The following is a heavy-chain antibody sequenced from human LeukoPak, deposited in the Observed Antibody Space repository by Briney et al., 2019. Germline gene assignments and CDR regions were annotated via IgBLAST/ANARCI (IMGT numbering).Heavy chain of an antibody. CDR1: GGTFSSYA. Sequence: ASVKVSCKASGGTFSSYAISWVRQAPGQGLEWMGMINPSGGSTSYAQKFQGRVTMTRDMSTSTVYMELNSLRSEDTAIYYCASEAIMITFGGVSWGQGTLVTVSS. CDR2: INPSGGST. J-gene: IGHJ5*02. V-gene: IGHV1-46*01. CDR3: ASEAIMITFGGVS. D-gene: IGHD3-16*01.